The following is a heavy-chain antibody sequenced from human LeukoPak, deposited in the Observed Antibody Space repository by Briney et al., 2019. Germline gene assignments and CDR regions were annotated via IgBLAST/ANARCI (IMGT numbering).Heavy chain of an antibody. CDR1: GESISGFY. V-gene: IGHV4-59*08. J-gene: IGHJ3*02. D-gene: IGHD1-26*01. Sequence: SETLSLTCTVSGESISGFYWNWLRQPPGKGLEWIGYMYYSGSTNYNPSLKSRVTISIDMCRNQFSLKLSSVTAADTAVYYCARHQWVPAFDIWGQGTMVTVSS. CDR3: ARHQWVPAFDI. CDR2: MYYSGST.